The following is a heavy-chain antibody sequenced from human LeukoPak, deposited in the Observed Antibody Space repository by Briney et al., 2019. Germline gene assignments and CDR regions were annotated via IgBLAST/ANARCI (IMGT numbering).Heavy chain of an antibody. Sequence: PGRSLRLSCPTSGFTFSSHAMHWVRQAPGKGLEWLAQMWPDGNNKYYADSVKGRFTISRDNSKNTLYLQMNSLRAEDTAVYYCAGYSSSWESFDYWGQGTLVTVSS. CDR2: MWPDGNNK. V-gene: IGHV3-33*01. J-gene: IGHJ4*02. D-gene: IGHD6-13*01. CDR1: GFTFSSHA. CDR3: AGYSSSWESFDY.